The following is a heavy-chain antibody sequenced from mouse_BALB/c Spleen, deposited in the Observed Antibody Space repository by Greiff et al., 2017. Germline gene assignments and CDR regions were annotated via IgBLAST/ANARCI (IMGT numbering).Heavy chain of an antibody. V-gene: IGHV5-6-5*01. CDR2: ISSGGST. CDR3: ARGGIPPYFDV. CDR1: GFTFSSYA. Sequence: EVKLVESGGGLVKPGGSLKLSCAASGFTFSSYAMSWVRQTPEKRLEWVASISSGGSTYYPDSVKGRFTISRDNARNILYLQMSSLRSEDTAMYYCARGGIPPYFDVWGAGTTVTVSS. J-gene: IGHJ1*01.